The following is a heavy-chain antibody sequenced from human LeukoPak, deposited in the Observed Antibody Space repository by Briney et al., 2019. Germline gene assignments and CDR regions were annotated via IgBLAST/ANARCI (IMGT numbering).Heavy chain of an antibody. D-gene: IGHD3-3*01. CDR2: IYWNDDK. V-gene: IGHV2-5*01. Sequence: VSGPTLVNPTQTLTLTCTFSGFSLSTSGVGVGWIRQPPGKALEWLALIYWNDDKRYSPSLKSRLTITKDTSKNQVVLTMTNMDPVDTATYYCAHSQITIFGVVISPFDYWGQGTLVTVSS. CDR1: GFSLSTSGVG. J-gene: IGHJ4*02. CDR3: AHSQITIFGVVISPFDY.